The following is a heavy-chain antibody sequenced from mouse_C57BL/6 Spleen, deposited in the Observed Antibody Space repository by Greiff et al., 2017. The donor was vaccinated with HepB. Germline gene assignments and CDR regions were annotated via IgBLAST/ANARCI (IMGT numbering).Heavy chain of an antibody. J-gene: IGHJ4*01. V-gene: IGHV5-6*01. D-gene: IGHD1-1*01. CDR1: GFTFSSYG. CDR3: ARQYYGSSYDAMDY. CDR2: ISSGGSYT. Sequence: EVQLVESGGDLVKPGGSLKLSCAASGFTFSSYGMSWVRQTPDKRLEWVATISSGGSYTYYPDSVKGRFTISRDNAKNTLYLQMSSLKSEDTAMYYCARQYYGSSYDAMDYWGQGTSVTVSS.